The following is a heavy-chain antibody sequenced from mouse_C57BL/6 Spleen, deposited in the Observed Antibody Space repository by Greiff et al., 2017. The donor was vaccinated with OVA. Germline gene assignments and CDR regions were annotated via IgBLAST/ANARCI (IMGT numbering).Heavy chain of an antibody. CDR1: GYTFTDYN. CDR2: INPNNGGT. CDR3: ARNRGSGYAMDY. V-gene: IGHV1-22*01. J-gene: IGHJ4*01. D-gene: IGHD2-14*01. Sequence: VQLKQSGPELVKPGASVKMSCKASGYTFTDYNMHWVKQSHGKSLEWIGNINPNNGGTSYNQKFKGKATLTVNKSSSTAYMELLSLTSEDSAVYYCARNRGSGYAMDYWGQGTSVTVSS.